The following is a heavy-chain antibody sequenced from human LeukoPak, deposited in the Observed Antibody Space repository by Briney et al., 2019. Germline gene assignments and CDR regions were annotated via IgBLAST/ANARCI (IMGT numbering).Heavy chain of an antibody. CDR1: GFTFSSYA. CDR3: ARGFLAGSTGGGLDH. CDR2: ISSNGGAT. Sequence: GGSLRLSCAASGFTFSSYAMHWVRQAPGKGLEYVSAISSNGGATYYANSVKDRFTISRDNSKNTVYLQMGSLRAEDMAVYYCARGFLAGSTGGGLDHWGQGTLVTVSS. J-gene: IGHJ4*02. D-gene: IGHD1-26*01. V-gene: IGHV3-64*01.